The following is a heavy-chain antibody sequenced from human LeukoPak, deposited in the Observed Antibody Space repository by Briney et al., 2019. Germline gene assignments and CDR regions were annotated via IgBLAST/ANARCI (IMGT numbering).Heavy chain of an antibody. CDR3: ARAPGDGWFDP. D-gene: IGHD2-21*01. V-gene: IGHV3-7*01. CDR2: IKQDGSEK. J-gene: IGHJ5*02. Sequence: GGSLRLSCAASGFTFRSHWMSWVRQAPGKGLAWVASIKQDGSEKYYVDSVKGRFTISRDNAKNSLYLQMNSLRAEDTALYYCARAPGDGWFDPWGQGTLVTVSS. CDR1: GFTFRSHW.